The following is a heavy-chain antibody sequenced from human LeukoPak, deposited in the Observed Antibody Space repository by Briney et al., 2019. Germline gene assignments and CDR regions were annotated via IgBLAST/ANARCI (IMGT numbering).Heavy chain of an antibody. CDR1: GYSISSGYY. CDR2: IYHSGST. D-gene: IGHD3-10*01. Sequence: SETLSLTCTISGYSISSGYYWGWIRQPPGKGLEWIGSIYHSGSTYYNPSLKSRVTISVDTSKNQFSLKLSSVTAADTAVYYCASETPHLLYYYYYMDVWGKGTTVTVSS. CDR3: ASETPHLLYYYYYMDV. J-gene: IGHJ6*03. V-gene: IGHV4-38-2*02.